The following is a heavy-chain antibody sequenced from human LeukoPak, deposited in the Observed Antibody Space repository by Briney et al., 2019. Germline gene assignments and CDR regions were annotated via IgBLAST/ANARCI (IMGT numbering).Heavy chain of an antibody. CDR3: ARGVGPNNDY. CDR2: ISSSSSYI. CDR1: GFTFGDYA. V-gene: IGHV3-21*01. Sequence: KSGGSLRLSCTASGFTFGDYAMSWVRQAPGKGLEWVSSISSSSSYIYYADSVKGRFTISRDNAKNSLYLQMNSLRAEDTAVYYCARGVGPNNDYWGQGTLVTVSS. J-gene: IGHJ4*02. D-gene: IGHD1-26*01.